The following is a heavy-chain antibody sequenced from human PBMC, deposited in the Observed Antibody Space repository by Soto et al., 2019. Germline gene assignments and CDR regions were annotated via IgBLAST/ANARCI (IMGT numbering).Heavy chain of an antibody. CDR2: INPSGGST. CDR1: GYTFTSYY. Sequence: ASVKVSCKASGYTFTSYYMHWVRQAPGQGLEWMGIINPSGGSTSYAQKFQGRVTMTRDTSTSTVYMELSSLRSEDTAVYYCASEAPPVLRFLEWCPSPYGMDVWGQGTTVTVSS. V-gene: IGHV1-46*01. D-gene: IGHD3-3*01. CDR3: ASEAPPVLRFLEWCPSPYGMDV. J-gene: IGHJ6*02.